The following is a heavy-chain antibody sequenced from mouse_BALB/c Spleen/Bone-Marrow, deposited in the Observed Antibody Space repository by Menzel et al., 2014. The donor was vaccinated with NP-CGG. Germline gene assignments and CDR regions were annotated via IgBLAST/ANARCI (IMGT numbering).Heavy chain of an antibody. CDR1: GFTFSSFG. Sequence: EVKLVESGGGLVQPGGSRKFSCAASGFTFSSFGMHWVRQAPERGLEWVAYISSGSSTIFYADTVKGRFTISRDNPKNTLFLQMTSLRSEDTAMYYCTRGGNWEDFDYWGQGTTLTVSS. D-gene: IGHD4-1*01. CDR3: TRGGNWEDFDY. J-gene: IGHJ2*01. CDR2: ISSGSSTI. V-gene: IGHV5-17*02.